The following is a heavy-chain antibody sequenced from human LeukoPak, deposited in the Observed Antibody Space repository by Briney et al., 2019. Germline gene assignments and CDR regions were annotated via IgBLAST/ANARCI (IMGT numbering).Heavy chain of an antibody. CDR3: AKGGTHYYGSGEGVDY. CDR2: INSDGSST. CDR1: GFTFSSYW. V-gene: IGHV3-74*01. D-gene: IGHD3-10*01. J-gene: IGHJ4*02. Sequence: HSGGSLRLSCAASGFTFSSYWMHWVRQAPGEGLVWVSRINSDGSSTSYADSVKGRFTISRDNAKNTLYLQMNSLRAEDTAVYYCAKGGTHYYGSGEGVDYWGQGTLVTVSS.